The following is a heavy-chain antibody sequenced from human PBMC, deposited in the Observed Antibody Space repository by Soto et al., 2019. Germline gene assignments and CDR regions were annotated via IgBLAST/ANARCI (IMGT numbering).Heavy chain of an antibody. CDR2: IHDSGSN. V-gene: IGHV4-4*02. D-gene: IGHD2-15*01. CDR3: ASGMWVSWRSCSNMDV. J-gene: IGHJ6*01. Sequence: QVQLQESGPGLAKPSGTVSLACGVSGDSITSNNYWIWVRRSPGKGLVWIGEIHDSGSNSYNPSPQRRVTTSVGKAKNQLSLEMYSAVGAQPTVYYLASGMWVSWRSCSNMDVWGQGTRVTVSP. CDR1: GDSITSNNY.